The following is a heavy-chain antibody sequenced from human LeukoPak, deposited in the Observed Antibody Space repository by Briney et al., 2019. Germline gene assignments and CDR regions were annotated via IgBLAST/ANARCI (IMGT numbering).Heavy chain of an antibody. CDR3: ARGRLDGAYYFDY. J-gene: IGHJ4*02. D-gene: IGHD4/OR15-4a*01. V-gene: IGHV4-38-2*02. CDR2: LHQSGKT. CDR1: GYSISSGYY. Sequence: SETLSLTCTVSGYSISSGYYCVWIRQAPGKGLEWIGSLHQSGKTYYNPSINSRVTISLDPPEMLFCLKLTAMTAADTAVYYCARGRLDGAYYFDYWGQGTLVAVSS.